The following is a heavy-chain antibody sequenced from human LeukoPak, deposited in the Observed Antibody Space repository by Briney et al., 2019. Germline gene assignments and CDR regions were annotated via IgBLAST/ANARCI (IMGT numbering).Heavy chain of an antibody. CDR1: GFTFSSYA. J-gene: IGHJ6*02. D-gene: IGHD3-10*01. V-gene: IGHV3-23*01. CDR2: ISGSGGST. Sequence: GGFLRLSCAASGFTFSSYAMSWVRQAPGKGLEWVSAISGSGGSTYYADSVKGRFTISRDNSKNTLYLQMNSLRAEDTAVYYCAKVDSGGSGSQNYYYYGMDVWGQGTTVTVSS. CDR3: AKVDSGGSGSQNYYYYGMDV.